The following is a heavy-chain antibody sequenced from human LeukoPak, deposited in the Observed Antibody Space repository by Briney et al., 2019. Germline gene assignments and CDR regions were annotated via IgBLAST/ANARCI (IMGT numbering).Heavy chain of an antibody. CDR2: IRYDGSNK. CDR3: AKDRAARASVGFFDY. J-gene: IGHJ4*02. Sequence: GGSLRLSCAASGFTVSSNYMSWVRQAPGKGLEWVAFIRYDGSNKYYADSVKGRFTISRDNSKNTLYLQMNSLRAEDTAVYYCAKDRAARASVGFFDYWGQGTLVTVSS. V-gene: IGHV3-30*02. CDR1: GFTVSSNY. D-gene: IGHD6-6*01.